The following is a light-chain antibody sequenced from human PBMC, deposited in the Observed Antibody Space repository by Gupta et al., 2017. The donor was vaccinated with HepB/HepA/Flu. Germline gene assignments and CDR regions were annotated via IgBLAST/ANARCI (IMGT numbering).Light chain of an antibody. J-gene: IGKJ4*01. V-gene: IGKV1-5*03. CDR1: QSISSW. CDR3: QQYNSYPLT. Sequence: DIQMTQSPSTLSASVGDRVTITCRASQSISSWLAWYQQKPGKAPKLLIYKASSLESGVPSRFSGSGSGTEFTLTISSLQPDDFATYHCQQYNSYPLTLGGGTKVEIK. CDR2: KAS.